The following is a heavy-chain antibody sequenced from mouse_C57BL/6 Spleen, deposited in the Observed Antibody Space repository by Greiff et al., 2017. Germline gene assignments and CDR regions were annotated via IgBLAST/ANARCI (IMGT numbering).Heavy chain of an antibody. CDR3: ARTRTDAMDY. Sequence: EVKLVESGGGLVKPGGSLKLSCAASGFTFSDYGMHWVRQAPEKGLEWVAYISSGSSTIYYADTVKGRFTISRDNAKNNLFLQMTSLRSEDTAMYYCARTRTDAMDYWGQGTSVTVSS. D-gene: IGHD3-3*01. CDR2: ISSGSSTI. J-gene: IGHJ4*01. V-gene: IGHV5-17*01. CDR1: GFTFSDYG.